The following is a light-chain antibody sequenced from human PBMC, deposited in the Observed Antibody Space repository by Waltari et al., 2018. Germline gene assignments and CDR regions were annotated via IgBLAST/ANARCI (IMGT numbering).Light chain of an antibody. J-gene: IGKJ1*01. Sequence: EIVLTQSPGTLSLSPGERATLSCRASQNIFTTLAWDQQKPGQAPRLLIYCAYTRATGIPVRFSGSGSGTDFSRTSSGRDAEDFEVYCCEHYVRLPGTFGQGTKVEIK. CDR2: CAY. CDR1: QNIFTT. V-gene: IGKV3-20*01. CDR3: EHYVRLPGT.